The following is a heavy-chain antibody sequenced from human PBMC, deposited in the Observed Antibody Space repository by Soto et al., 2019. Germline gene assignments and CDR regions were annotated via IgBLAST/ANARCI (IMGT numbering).Heavy chain of an antibody. D-gene: IGHD4-17*01. V-gene: IGHV4-39*01. Sequence: QLQLRASGPGLVKPSETLSLTCTVSGGSIIGSGFHWAWIRQPPGKGLEWIGSIYYSGTANYSPSLKSRLAIDVDTSKNQFSLRLSSVTAADTAVYYCATRSGDYVGWFDPWGQGTRVTVSS. CDR3: ATRSGDYVGWFDP. J-gene: IGHJ5*02. CDR1: GGSIIGSGFH. CDR2: IYYSGTA.